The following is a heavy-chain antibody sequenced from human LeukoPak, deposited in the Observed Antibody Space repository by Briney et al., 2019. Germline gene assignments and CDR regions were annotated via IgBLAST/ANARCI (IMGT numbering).Heavy chain of an antibody. V-gene: IGHV4-34*01. CDR2: IYYSGST. CDR1: GGSFSGYY. D-gene: IGHD3-9*01. J-gene: IGHJ4*02. Sequence: SETLSLTCAVYGGSFSGYYWGWIRQPPGKGLEWIGSIYYSGSTYYNPSLKSRVTISVDTSKNQFSLKLSSVTAADTAVYYCARDQDPAYDILTGYLSPNYFDYWGQGALVTVSS. CDR3: ARDQDPAYDILTGYLSPNYFDY.